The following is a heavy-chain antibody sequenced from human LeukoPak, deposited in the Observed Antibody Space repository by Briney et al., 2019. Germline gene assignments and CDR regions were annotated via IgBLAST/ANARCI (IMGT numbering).Heavy chain of an antibody. CDR1: GGSFSGYY. CDR3: ARVGSKYYDQGWFDP. Sequence: PSETLSLTCAVYGGSFSGYYWSWIRQPPGKGLEWIGEINHSGSTNYNPSLKSRVTISVDTSKNQFSLKLSSVTAADTAVYYCARVGSKYYDQGWFDPWGQGTLVTVSS. CDR2: INHSGST. J-gene: IGHJ5*02. V-gene: IGHV4-34*01. D-gene: IGHD3-3*01.